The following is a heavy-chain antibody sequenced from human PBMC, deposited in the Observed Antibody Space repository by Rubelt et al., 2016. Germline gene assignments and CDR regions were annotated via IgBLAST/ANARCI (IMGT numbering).Heavy chain of an antibody. J-gene: IGHJ4*02. CDR2: IKQDGSEK. D-gene: IGHD3-22*01. CDR3: ASDFYYNSSNYYGGLDY. V-gene: IGHV3-7*01. Sequence: GFTFNNYWMNWVRQAPGKGLEWVANIKQDGSEKYYVDSVKGRFPISRDNAKNSLYLQMNSLRAEDTAVYYCASDFYYNSSNYYGGLDYWGQGILVTVSS. CDR1: GFTFNNYW.